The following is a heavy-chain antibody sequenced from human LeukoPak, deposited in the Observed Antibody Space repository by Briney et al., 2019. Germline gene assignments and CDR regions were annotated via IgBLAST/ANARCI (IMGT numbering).Heavy chain of an antibody. D-gene: IGHD1-1*01. V-gene: IGHV4-31*03. Sequence: SQTLSLTCTVSGGSISSGGYYWSWIRQHPRKGLEWIGYIYYSGSTYYNPSLKSRVTISVDTSKNQFSLKLSSVTAADTAVYYCARETTIFPRHSTFDYWGQGTLVTVSS. CDR1: GGSISSGGYY. CDR2: IYYSGST. CDR3: ARETTIFPRHSTFDY. J-gene: IGHJ4*02.